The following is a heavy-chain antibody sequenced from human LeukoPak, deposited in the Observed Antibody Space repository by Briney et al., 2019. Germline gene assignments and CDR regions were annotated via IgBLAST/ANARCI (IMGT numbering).Heavy chain of an antibody. Sequence: PSETLSLTCTVSGYPISSGYYWGWIRQPPGKGLEWIGSIHHSGSTYYNPSLKSRVTISVDTSKNQFSLKLSSVTAADTAVYYCARDLYSSPNGQTWGQGTLVTVSS. J-gene: IGHJ5*02. CDR1: GYPISSGYY. V-gene: IGHV4-38-2*02. CDR2: IHHSGST. CDR3: ARDLYSSPNGQT. D-gene: IGHD6-13*01.